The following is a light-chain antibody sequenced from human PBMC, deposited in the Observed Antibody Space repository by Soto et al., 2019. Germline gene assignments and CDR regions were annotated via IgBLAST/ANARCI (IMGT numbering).Light chain of an antibody. CDR3: QQRSSWIT. J-gene: IGKJ5*01. V-gene: IGKV3-11*01. Sequence: EIVMTQSPASLSVSPRETATLSCRASQSINRYLAWYQHKPGQAPRLLIHGASTRATGVPARFSGSGSGTDFTLTISSLEPEDFAVYYCQQRSSWITFGQGTRLEIK. CDR1: QSINRY. CDR2: GAS.